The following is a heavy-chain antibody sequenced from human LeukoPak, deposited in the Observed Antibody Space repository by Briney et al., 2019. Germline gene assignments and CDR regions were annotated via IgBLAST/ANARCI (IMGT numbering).Heavy chain of an antibody. CDR1: GFTVSNNY. D-gene: IGHD6-6*01. V-gene: IGHV3-49*04. J-gene: IGHJ6*02. CDR2: IRRKTYGGTT. Sequence: GVSLRLSCAASGFTVSNNYMSWVRQAPGKGLEWVGFIRRKTYGGTTEYAASVKGRFTISRDDSESIAYLQMNSLKTEDTAVYYCTRGTLADYYYGMDVWGQGTTVTVSS. CDR3: TRGTLADYYYGMDV.